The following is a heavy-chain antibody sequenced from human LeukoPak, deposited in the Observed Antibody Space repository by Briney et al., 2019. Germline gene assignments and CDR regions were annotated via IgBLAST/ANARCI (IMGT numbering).Heavy chain of an antibody. CDR1: PDTFTRYG. V-gene: IGHV1-18*01. D-gene: IGHD2-8*01. Sequence: ASVKVSCKASPDTFTRYGITWVRQAPGQGLEWMGWIRAYNGDTNYAQKFQGRVTMTAERSTNTAYMELRGLTFDDTAVYYCARDLGERVTNGVRDYWGQGTLVTVSS. CDR2: IRAYNGDT. J-gene: IGHJ4*02. CDR3: ARDLGERVTNGVRDY.